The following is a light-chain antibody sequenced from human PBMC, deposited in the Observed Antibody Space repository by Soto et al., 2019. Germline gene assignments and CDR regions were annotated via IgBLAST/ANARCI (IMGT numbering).Light chain of an antibody. J-gene: IGLJ7*01. CDR3: LLYYDGSPV. V-gene: IGLV7-43*01. CDR1: TGAVSSGYY. CDR2: DTY. Sequence: QAVVTQEPSLTVSPGGTVTLTCASSTGAVSSGYYANWFQQRPGQAPRSLIFDTYNRHSWTPARFSGSLFGGNATLTLTGVQPEDEAKYYCLLYYDGSPVFGGGTQLTVL.